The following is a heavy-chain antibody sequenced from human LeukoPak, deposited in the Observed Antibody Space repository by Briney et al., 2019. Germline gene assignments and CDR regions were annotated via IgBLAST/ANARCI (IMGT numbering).Heavy chain of an antibody. Sequence: ASVKVSCKASGYTFTSYGISWVRQAPGQGLEWMGRISAYNGNTNYAQKLQGRVTMTTDTSTSTAYMELRSLRSDDTAVYYCARDCHSSSWYYGVRSCMDVWGQGTTVTVSS. D-gene: IGHD6-13*01. J-gene: IGHJ6*02. CDR3: ARDCHSSSWYYGVRSCMDV. CDR2: ISAYNGNT. V-gene: IGHV1-18*01. CDR1: GYTFTSYG.